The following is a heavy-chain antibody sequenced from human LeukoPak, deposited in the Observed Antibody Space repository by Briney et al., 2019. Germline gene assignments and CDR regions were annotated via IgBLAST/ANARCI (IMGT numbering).Heavy chain of an antibody. Sequence: SETLSLTCTVSGGSISSYYWSWIRQPAGKGLEWIGRIYTSGSTNYNPSLKSRVTISVDTSKNQFSLKLSSVTAADTAVYYCATGSGSYFPAAYWGQGTLVTVSS. J-gene: IGHJ4*02. V-gene: IGHV4-4*07. CDR3: ATGSGSYFPAAY. CDR1: GGSISSYY. CDR2: IYTSGST. D-gene: IGHD3-10*01.